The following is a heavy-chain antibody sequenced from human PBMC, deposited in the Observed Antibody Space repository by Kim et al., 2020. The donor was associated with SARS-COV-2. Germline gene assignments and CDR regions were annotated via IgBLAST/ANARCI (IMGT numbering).Heavy chain of an antibody. CDR3: ARDRPEAAAAGKVFDY. Sequence: SETLSLTCAVYGGSFSGYYWSWIRQPPGKGLEWIGEINHSGSTNYNPYLKSRVTISVDTSKNQFSLKLSSVTAADTAVYYCARDRPEAAAAGKVFDYWGQGTLVTVSS. CDR2: INHSGST. V-gene: IGHV4-34*01. D-gene: IGHD6-13*01. CDR1: GGSFSGYY. J-gene: IGHJ4*02.